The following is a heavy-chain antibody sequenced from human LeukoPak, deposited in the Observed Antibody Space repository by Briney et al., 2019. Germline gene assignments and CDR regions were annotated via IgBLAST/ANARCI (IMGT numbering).Heavy chain of an antibody. CDR1: GFTFSSYA. D-gene: IGHD3-3*01. CDR3: ARDPARYYDFWTGYMDV. V-gene: IGHV3-30*01. CDR2: ISYDGSNK. J-gene: IGHJ6*03. Sequence: GGSLRLSCAASGFTFSSYAMHWVRQAPGKGLEWVAVISYDGSNKYYADSVKGRFTISRDNSKNTLYLQMNSLRAEDTAVYYCARDPARYYDFWTGYMDVWGKGTTVTVS.